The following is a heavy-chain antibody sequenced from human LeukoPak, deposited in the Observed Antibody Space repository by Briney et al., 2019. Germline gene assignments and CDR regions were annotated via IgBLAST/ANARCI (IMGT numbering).Heavy chain of an antibody. D-gene: IGHD1-26*01. J-gene: IGHJ4*02. V-gene: IGHV4-30-4*01. CDR2: IYYSEST. Sequence: SQTLSLTCTVSGGSISSGDYCWSWIRQPPGVGLVWVVYIYYSESTYYHPSLKSRVAISLDTSKNQFYLKLSSVTAADTAVYYCARDVGGSYYFDSWGQGTLVTVSP. CDR3: ARDVGGSYYFDS. CDR1: GGSISSGDYC.